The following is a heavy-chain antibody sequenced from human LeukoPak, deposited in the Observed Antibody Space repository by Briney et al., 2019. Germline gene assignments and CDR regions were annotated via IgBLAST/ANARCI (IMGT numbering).Heavy chain of an antibody. Sequence: PGGSLRLSCAASGFTFSSYSMTWVRQAPGKGLEWVSSISSSSSYIYYADSVKGRFTISRDNAKNSLYLQMNSLRAEDTAVYYCARVLRYPGSGWYHYFDYWGQGALVTVSS. J-gene: IGHJ4*02. D-gene: IGHD6-19*01. CDR2: ISSSSSYI. CDR1: GFTFSSYS. CDR3: ARVLRYPGSGWYHYFDY. V-gene: IGHV3-21*01.